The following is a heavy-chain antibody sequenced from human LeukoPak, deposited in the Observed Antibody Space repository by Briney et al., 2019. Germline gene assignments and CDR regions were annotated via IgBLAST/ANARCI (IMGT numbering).Heavy chain of an antibody. CDR1: GGSISSSSYY. D-gene: IGHD3-16*02. J-gene: IGHJ4*02. CDR2: IYYSGST. CDR3: ARGTMITFGGVIFDALSYYFDY. Sequence: SETLSLTCTVSGGSISSSSYYWGWIRQPPGKGLEWIGSIYYSGSTYYNPSLKSRVTISVDTSKNQFSLKLSSVTAADTAVYYCARGTMITFGGVIFDALSYYFDYWGQGTLVTVSS. V-gene: IGHV4-39*07.